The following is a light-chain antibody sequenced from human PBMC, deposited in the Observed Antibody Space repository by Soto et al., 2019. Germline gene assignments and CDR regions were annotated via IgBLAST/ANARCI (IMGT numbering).Light chain of an antibody. J-gene: IGKJ1*01. CDR2: GAS. CDR3: QQYGSSPWR. CDR1: QSVSSSY. V-gene: IGKV3-20*01. Sequence: EIVMTQSPATLSVSPGERATLSCRASQSVSSSYLAWYQQKPGQAPRLLIYGASSRATGIPDRFSGSGSGTDFTLTISRLEPEDFAVYYCQQYGSSPWRSGQGTKVDIK.